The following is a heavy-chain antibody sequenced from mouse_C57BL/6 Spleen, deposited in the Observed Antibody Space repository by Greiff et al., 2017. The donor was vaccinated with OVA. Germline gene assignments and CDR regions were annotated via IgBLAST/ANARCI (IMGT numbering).Heavy chain of an antibody. Sequence: QVQLQQSGPELVKPGASVKISCKASGYVFSSSWMNWVKQRPGKGLEWIGRIYPGDGDTNYNGKFKGKATLTADKSSSTAYMQLSSLTSEDSAVYFCARKGGYPFDYWGQGTTLTVSS. D-gene: IGHD2-2*01. J-gene: IGHJ2*01. CDR2: IYPGDGDT. V-gene: IGHV1-82*01. CDR3: ARKGGYPFDY. CDR1: GYVFSSSW.